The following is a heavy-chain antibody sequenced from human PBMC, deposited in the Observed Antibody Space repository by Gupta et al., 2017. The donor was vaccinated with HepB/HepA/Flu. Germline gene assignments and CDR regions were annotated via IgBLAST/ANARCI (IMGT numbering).Heavy chain of an antibody. Sequence: QVQLQESGPGLVKPSETLSLTCTVSGGSISSYYWSWIRQPPGKGLEWIGYIYYSGSTNYNPSLKSRVTISVDTSKNQFSLKLSSVTAADTAVYYCARRELAFIGFDPWGQGTLVTVSS. J-gene: IGHJ5*02. D-gene: IGHD3-10*01. V-gene: IGHV4-59*08. CDR2: IYYSGST. CDR1: GGSISSYY. CDR3: ARRELAFIGFDP.